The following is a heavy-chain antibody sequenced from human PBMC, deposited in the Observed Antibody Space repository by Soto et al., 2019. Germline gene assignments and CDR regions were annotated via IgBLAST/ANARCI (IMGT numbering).Heavy chain of an antibody. J-gene: IGHJ5*02. D-gene: IGHD3-22*01. CDR3: ARDRDYYDSSGYYWGWFDP. CDR2: IYTSGST. V-gene: IGHV4-4*07. CDR1: GGSISSYY. Sequence: TVSGGSISSYYWSWIRQPAGKGLEWIGRIYTSGSTNYNPSLKSRVTMSVDTSKNQFSLKLSSVTAADTAVYYCARDRDYYDSSGYYWGWFDPWGQGTLVTVSS.